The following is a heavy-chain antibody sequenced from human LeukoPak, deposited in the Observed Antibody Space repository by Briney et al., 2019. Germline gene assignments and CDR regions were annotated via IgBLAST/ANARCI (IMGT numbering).Heavy chain of an antibody. CDR2: ISSSSSYI. V-gene: IGHV3-21*04. D-gene: IGHD2-2*01. CDR1: GFTFSSYS. CDR3: ARDCSSTSCPTPFDY. Sequence: PGGSLRLSCAASGFTFSSYSMNWVRQAPGKGLEWVSSISSSSSYIYYADSVKGRFTISRDNAKNSLYLQMNSLRAEDTAVYYCARDCSSTSCPTPFDYWGQGTLVTVSS. J-gene: IGHJ4*02.